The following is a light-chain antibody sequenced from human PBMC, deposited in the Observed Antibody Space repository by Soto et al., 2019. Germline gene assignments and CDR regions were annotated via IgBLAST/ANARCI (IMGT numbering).Light chain of an antibody. V-gene: IGLV2-14*01. J-gene: IGLJ1*01. Sequence: ALTQPASVSGSPGQSITISCTGTSSDVGGYNSVSWYQQHPGKAPKLMIFDVSSRSSGVSNRFSGSKSGNTASLTISGLQAEDEADYYCCSYTTGSTLYVFGTGTKVTV. CDR1: SSDVGGYNS. CDR3: CSYTTGSTLYV. CDR2: DVS.